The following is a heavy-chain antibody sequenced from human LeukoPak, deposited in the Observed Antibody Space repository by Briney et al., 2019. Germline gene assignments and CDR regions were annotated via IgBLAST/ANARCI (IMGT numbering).Heavy chain of an antibody. V-gene: IGHV4-31*03. CDR3: ARGLGRFGEILES. J-gene: IGHJ5*02. CDR2: IYYSGSS. Sequence: PSQTLSLTCTVSSGSISSGGYYWSWIRQHPGKGLEWIGYIYYSGSSYYNPSLKSRVTISADTSKNQLSLKLSSVTAADTAVCYCARGLGRFGEILESWGQGTLVIVSS. CDR1: SGSISSGGYY. D-gene: IGHD3-10*01.